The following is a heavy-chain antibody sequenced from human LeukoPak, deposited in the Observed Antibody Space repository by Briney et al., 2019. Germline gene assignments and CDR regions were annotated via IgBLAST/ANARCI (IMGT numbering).Heavy chain of an antibody. V-gene: IGHV3-7*01. D-gene: IGHD3-10*01. CDR2: IKQDGSEK. J-gene: IGHJ6*02. CDR3: ARVGGSGLYYGMDV. Sequence: PGGSLRLSCAASGFTFSSYWMSWVRQAPGKGLEWVANIKQDGSEKYYVDSVKGRFTISRDNAKNSLYLKMNSMRAEDTAGYYCARVGGSGLYYGMDVWGQGTTVTVSS. CDR1: GFTFSSYW.